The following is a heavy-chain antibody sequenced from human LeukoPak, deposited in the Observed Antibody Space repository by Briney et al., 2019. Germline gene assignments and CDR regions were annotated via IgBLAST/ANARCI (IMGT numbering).Heavy chain of an antibody. CDR1: GGSFSGYY. J-gene: IGHJ6*02. CDR3: ARGPPAKPGTGYYYGMDV. V-gene: IGHV4-34*01. D-gene: IGHD2-2*01. Sequence: SETLSLTCAVYGGSFSGYYWSWIRQPPGKGLEWIGEINHSGSTNYNPSPKSRVTISVDTSKNQFSLKLSSVTAADTAVYYCARGPPAKPGTGYYYGMDVWGQGTTVTVSS. CDR2: INHSGST.